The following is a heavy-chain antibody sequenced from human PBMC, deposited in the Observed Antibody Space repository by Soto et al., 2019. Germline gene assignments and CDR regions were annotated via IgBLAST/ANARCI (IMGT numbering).Heavy chain of an antibody. V-gene: IGHV4-39*01. J-gene: IGHJ4*02. Sequence: SETLSLTCTVSSDSISSSYYWGWIRQPPGKGLEWIGNIYYSGNTCYNPSLKSRITMSVDTSLNQFSLKLSSVTAADTAVYYCARHKWRFGYYFDYWGQGILVT. CDR1: SDSISSSYY. CDR2: IYYSGNT. D-gene: IGHD3-10*01. CDR3: ARHKWRFGYYFDY.